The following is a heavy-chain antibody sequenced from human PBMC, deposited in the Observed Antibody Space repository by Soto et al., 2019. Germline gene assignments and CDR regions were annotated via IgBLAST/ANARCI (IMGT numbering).Heavy chain of an antibody. V-gene: IGHV4-59*12. CDR1: GGSISSYY. J-gene: IGHJ6*02. CDR2: IYYSGST. D-gene: IGHD3-3*01. CDR3: ARRDDQDDFWSGYLYYYYYGMDV. Sequence: SETLSLTCTVSGGSISSYYWSWIRQPPGKGLEWIGYIYYSGSTNYNPSLKSRVTISVDTSKNQFSLKLSSVTAADTAVYYCARRDDQDDFWSGYLYYYYYGMDVWGQGTTVTVSS.